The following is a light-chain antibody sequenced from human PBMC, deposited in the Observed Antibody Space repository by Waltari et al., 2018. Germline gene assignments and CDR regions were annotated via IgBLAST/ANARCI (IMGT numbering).Light chain of an antibody. V-gene: IGKV3-20*01. CDR1: QSVGRS. Sequence: EIVLTQSPGTLSLTPGEGAALSCRASQSVGRSLAWYQQKPGQAPRLLIYRASNRATGIPDRCSGSRSGTDFSLTISRLEPEDFAVFYCQHYVRLPATFGQGTKVEIK. J-gene: IGKJ1*01. CDR3: QHYVRLPAT. CDR2: RAS.